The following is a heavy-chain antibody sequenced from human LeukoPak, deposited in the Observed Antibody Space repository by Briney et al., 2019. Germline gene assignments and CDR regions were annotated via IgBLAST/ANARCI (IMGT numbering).Heavy chain of an antibody. D-gene: IGHD3-9*01. J-gene: IGHJ3*02. CDR3: ATGVRYFDPRAFDI. Sequence: ASVQFSCQVSGYTLTELSIHCVRQAPGHGLEWMGGFDPEDGETIYAQKFQGRVTMTEDTSTDTAYMELSSLRSEDTAVYYCATGVRYFDPRAFDIWGQGTMVTVSS. CDR1: GYTLTELS. V-gene: IGHV1-24*01. CDR2: FDPEDGET.